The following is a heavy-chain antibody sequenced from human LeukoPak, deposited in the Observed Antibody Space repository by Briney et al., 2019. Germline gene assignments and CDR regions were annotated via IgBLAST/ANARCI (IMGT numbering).Heavy chain of an antibody. J-gene: IGHJ3*02. CDR2: ISYDGNNK. V-gene: IGHV3-30*18. CDR1: GFTFSKYG. Sequence: PGGSLRLSCVTTGFTFSKYGMHWVRQAPGKGLEWVAVISYDGNNKYYADSVKGRFTISRDNSKNTLYLQMNSLGTEDSAVYYCAKGRARRQNGDYAFDIWGQGTMVTVSS. CDR3: AKGRARRQNGDYAFDI. D-gene: IGHD4-17*01.